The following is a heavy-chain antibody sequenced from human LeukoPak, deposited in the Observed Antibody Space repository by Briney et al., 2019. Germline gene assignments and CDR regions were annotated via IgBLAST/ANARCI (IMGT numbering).Heavy chain of an antibody. V-gene: IGHV4-59*08. CDR2: VYYSGVT. CDR1: GGSFSDYY. Sequence: SETLSLTCAVYGGSFSDYYWSWIRQPPGKGLEWIAYVYYSGVTSYNPSLKSRVAISIDTSKNQFSLNLSSVTAADTAVYYCARLSLHCSGGSCYRGAFDSWGQGTLVTVSS. CDR3: ARLSLHCSGGSCYRGAFDS. J-gene: IGHJ4*02. D-gene: IGHD2-15*01.